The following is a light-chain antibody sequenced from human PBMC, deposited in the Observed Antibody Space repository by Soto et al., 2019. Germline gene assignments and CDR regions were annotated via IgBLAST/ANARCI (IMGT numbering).Light chain of an antibody. CDR2: DVT. CDR1: SSDVGNYNR. J-gene: IGLJ1*01. CDR3: SSYTGSSTYV. Sequence: QSVLTQPPSVSGSPGQSVAISCTGTSSDVGNYNRVSWYQQPPGTAPKLMIYDVTNRPSGVPDRFSGSKSGNTASLTISGLQADDEADYYCSSYTGSSTYVFGTGTKVTVL. V-gene: IGLV2-18*02.